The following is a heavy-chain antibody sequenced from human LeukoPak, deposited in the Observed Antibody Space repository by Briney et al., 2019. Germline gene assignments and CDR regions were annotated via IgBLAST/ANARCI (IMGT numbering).Heavy chain of an antibody. CDR2: IYSGGNT. J-gene: IGHJ3*02. V-gene: IGHV3-66*02. D-gene: IGHD3-22*01. CDR1: GFTFSSYA. CDR3: ARSNYYDSRSWGFDI. Sequence: GGSLRLSCAASGFTFSSYAMSWVRQAPGKGLEWVSFIYSGGNTHYSDSVKGRFTISRDNSKNTLFLQMNSLRAEDTAVYYCARSNYYDSRSWGFDIWGQGTMVTVSS.